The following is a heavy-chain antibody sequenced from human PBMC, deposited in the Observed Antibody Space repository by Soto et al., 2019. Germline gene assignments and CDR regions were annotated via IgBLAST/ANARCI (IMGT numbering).Heavy chain of an antibody. J-gene: IGHJ4*02. CDR1: GDSVSRGSYH. CDR3: ARIGWGGDS. D-gene: IGHD3-10*01. Sequence: SETLSLTCTVSGDSVSRGSYHWSWIRQPPGKGLEWIGFTPYSGSPEYNPSLKSRVLISLDTSKNQLSLKVTSVTAADTAEYYCARIGWGGDSWGPGTLVTVSS. CDR2: TPYSGSP. V-gene: IGHV4-61*01.